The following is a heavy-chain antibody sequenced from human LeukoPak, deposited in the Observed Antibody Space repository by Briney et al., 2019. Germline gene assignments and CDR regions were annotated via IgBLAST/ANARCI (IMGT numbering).Heavy chain of an antibody. CDR1: GFTFSSYG. D-gene: IGHD4-17*01. CDR3: AKVGGTTTVKFHYYYYYYMDV. Sequence: GGSLRLSCAASGFTFSSYGMSWVRQAPGKGLEWVSAISGSGGSTYYADSVKGRFTISRDNSKNTLYLQMNSLRAEDTAVYYCAKVGGTTTVKFHYYYYYYMDVWGKGTTVTISS. J-gene: IGHJ6*03. V-gene: IGHV3-23*01. CDR2: ISGSGGST.